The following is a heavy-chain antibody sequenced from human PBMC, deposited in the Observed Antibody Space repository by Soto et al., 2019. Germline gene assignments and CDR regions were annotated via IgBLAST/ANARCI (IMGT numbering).Heavy chain of an antibody. D-gene: IGHD2-8*01. CDR2: MNPNSGNT. J-gene: IGHJ5*02. V-gene: IGHV1-8*01. CDR3: ARARYCTNVVCYGFDP. Sequence: QVQLVQSGAEVKKPGASVKVSCKAAGYTFTSYDINWVRQATGQGLEWLGWMNPNSGNTGYAQKFQGRVTMTRNTSISPDYMELSRLRSEDTAVYYCARARYCTNVVCYGFDPWGQGTLVTVSS. CDR1: GYTFTSYD.